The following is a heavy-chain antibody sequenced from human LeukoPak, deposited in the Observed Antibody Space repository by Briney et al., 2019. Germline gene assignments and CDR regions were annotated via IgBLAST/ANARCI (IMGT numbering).Heavy chain of an antibody. J-gene: IGHJ4*02. CDR1: GGSISSYY. D-gene: IGHD1-26*01. CDR3: ARMWEGFDY. Sequence: SETLSLTCTVSGGSISSYYWSWIRQPPGKGLEWIGYIYYSGGTNYNPSLKSRVTISVDTSKNQFSLKLSSVTAADTAVYYCARMWEGFDYWGQGTLVTVSS. V-gene: IGHV4-59*01. CDR2: IYYSGGT.